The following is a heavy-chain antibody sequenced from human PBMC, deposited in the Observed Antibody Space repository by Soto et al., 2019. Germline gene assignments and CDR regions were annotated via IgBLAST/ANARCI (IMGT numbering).Heavy chain of an antibody. CDR1: GFTVSTNY. V-gene: IGHV3-66*01. CDR2: MFYGGST. Sequence: EVQLVESGGGLVQPGGSLRLSCAASGFTVSTNYMTWVRQAPGKGLEWVSVMFYGGSTYYAASVKGRFTISRDDSKNTLYIQMNSLRAEDTAVYYCATTGMGLTFYYYYHGMDVWGQGTTVTVSS. CDR3: ATTGMGLTFYYYYHGMDV. D-gene: IGHD1-26*01. J-gene: IGHJ6*02.